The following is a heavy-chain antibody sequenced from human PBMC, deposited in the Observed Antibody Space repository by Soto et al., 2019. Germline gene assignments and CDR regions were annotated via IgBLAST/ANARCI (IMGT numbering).Heavy chain of an antibody. V-gene: IGHV1-46*01. CDR2: LKPSDGGT. D-gene: IGHD1-26*01. CDR1: EHTFSNFY. Sequence: QVQLVQSGAEVKEPGASVKISCKTSEHTFSNFYLHWVRQAPGQGLEWMGRLKPSDGGTIYAQHFQGRVTMTRDTSTNTAYMELSSLTYEDTAVFYCARAPTTYYKGDFDYWGQGTLVTVSS. CDR3: ARAPTTYYKGDFDY. J-gene: IGHJ4*02.